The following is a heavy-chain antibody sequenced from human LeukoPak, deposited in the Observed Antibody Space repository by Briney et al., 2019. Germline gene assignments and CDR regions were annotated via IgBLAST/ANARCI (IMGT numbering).Heavy chain of an antibody. CDR2: ISSSSSTI. Sequence: GGSLRLSCAASGFTFSSYSMNWVRQAPGKGLEWISYISSSSSTIYYADSVKGRFTISRDNAKNSLYLQMNSLRAEDTAVYYCAKGGKWDVTPFDYWGQGTLVSVSS. D-gene: IGHD1-26*01. CDR1: GFTFSSYS. J-gene: IGHJ4*02. CDR3: AKGGKWDVTPFDY. V-gene: IGHV3-48*01.